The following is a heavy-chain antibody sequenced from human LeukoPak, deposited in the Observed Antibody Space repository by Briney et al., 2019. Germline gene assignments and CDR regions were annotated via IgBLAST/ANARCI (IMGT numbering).Heavy chain of an antibody. J-gene: IGHJ3*02. CDR1: GFAFSSYA. CDR3: AKQNLADAFDI. CDR2: ISGSGGST. Sequence: GSLRLSCAASGFAFSSYAMSWVRQAPGKGLEWVSGISGSGGSTYYAESVKGRLTISRDNSKNTLYLQMNSLRAEDTAVYYCAKQNLADAFDIWGQGTMVTVSS. V-gene: IGHV3-23*01.